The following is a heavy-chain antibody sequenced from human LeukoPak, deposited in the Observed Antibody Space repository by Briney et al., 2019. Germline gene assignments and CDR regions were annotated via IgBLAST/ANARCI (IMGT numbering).Heavy chain of an antibody. CDR3: ARAVVVVPAALSSGHVLGAFDI. Sequence: GGSLRLSCAASGFTFSDQSMNWVRQAPGKELEWVSSISSSSSYIYYADSVKGRFTISRDNAKNSLYLQMNSLRAEDMAVYYCARAVVVVPAALSSGHVLGAFDIWGQGTMVTVSS. CDR2: ISSSSSYI. V-gene: IGHV3-21*01. D-gene: IGHD2-2*01. CDR1: GFTFSDQS. J-gene: IGHJ3*02.